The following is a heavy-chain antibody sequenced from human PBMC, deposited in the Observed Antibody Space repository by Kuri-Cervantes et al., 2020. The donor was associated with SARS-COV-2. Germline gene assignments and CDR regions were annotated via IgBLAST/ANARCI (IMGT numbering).Heavy chain of an antibody. J-gene: IGHJ6*03. CDR3: ASLTTVTQGGYYYYYMDV. CDR2: INWNGGST. V-gene: IGHV3-20*04. Sequence: GESLKISCAASGFTFSDYYITWIRQAPGKGLEWVSGINWNGGSTGYADSVKGRFTISRDNAKNSLYLQMNSLRAEDTALYYCASLTTVTQGGYYYYYMDVWGKGTTVTVSS. D-gene: IGHD4-17*01. CDR1: GFTFSDYY.